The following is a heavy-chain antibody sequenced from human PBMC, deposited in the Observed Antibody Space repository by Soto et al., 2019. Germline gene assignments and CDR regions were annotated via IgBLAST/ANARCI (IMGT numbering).Heavy chain of an antibody. J-gene: IGHJ4*02. CDR1: GGSISNGGYY. CDR2: IYYSGNT. D-gene: IGHD3-9*01. CDR3: ASGYYASLAVRDPNYYFDY. Sequence: SETLSLPCTVSGGSISNGGYYWSLIRQHPGKGLEWIGYIYYSGNTYYNPSLKSRVMISVDTSKNQFSLNLSSVTDADPPVYYCASGYYASLAVRDPNYYFDYWGQGALVTVTS. V-gene: IGHV4-30-4*08.